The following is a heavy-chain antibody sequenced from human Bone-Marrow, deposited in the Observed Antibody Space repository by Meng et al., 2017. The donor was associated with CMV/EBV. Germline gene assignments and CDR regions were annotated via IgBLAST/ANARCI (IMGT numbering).Heavy chain of an antibody. CDR2: ISGSGGST. J-gene: IGHJ6*02. CDR3: AKDLAASSCSSTSCSPDYYYGMDV. CDR1: GFTFSSYA. D-gene: IGHD2-2*01. V-gene: IGHV3-23*01. Sequence: GESLKISCAASGFTFSSYAMSWVRQAPGKGLEWVSAISGSGGSTYYADSVKGRVTIARDNSKNTLYLQMNSLRAEDTAVYYCAKDLAASSCSSTSCSPDYYYGMDVWGQGTTVTVSS.